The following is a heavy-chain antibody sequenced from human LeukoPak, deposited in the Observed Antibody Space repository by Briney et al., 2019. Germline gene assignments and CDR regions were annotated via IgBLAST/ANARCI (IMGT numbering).Heavy chain of an antibody. CDR1: GFTFSNAW. CDR3: AKDWYYYDSSGYYVPDY. J-gene: IGHJ4*02. D-gene: IGHD3-22*01. Sequence: PGGSLRLSCAASGFTFSNAWMSWVRQAPGKGLEWVGRIKSKTDGGTTDYAAPVKGRFTISRDDSKNTLYLQTNSLRAEDTAVYYCAKDWYYYDSSGYYVPDYWGQGTLVTVSS. CDR2: IKSKTDGGTT. V-gene: IGHV3-15*01.